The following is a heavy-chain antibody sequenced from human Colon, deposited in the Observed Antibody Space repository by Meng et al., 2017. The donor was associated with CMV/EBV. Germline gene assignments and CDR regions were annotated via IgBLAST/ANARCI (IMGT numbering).Heavy chain of an antibody. CDR1: GFPFGNFA. V-gene: IGHV3-30-3*01. CDR3: ARYYNAHLGAYYFDY. D-gene: IGHD3-10*01. J-gene: IGHJ4*02. Sequence: GGSLRLSCEASGFPFGNFAMHWVRQAPGKGLEWVAVISYDGSNKYYADSVKGRFTISRDNSKNTLYLQMNSLRAEDTAVYYCARYYNAHLGAYYFDYWGQGTLVTVSS. CDR2: ISYDGSNK.